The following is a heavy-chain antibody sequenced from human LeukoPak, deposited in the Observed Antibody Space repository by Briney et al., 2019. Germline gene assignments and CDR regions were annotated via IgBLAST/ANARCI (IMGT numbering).Heavy chain of an antibody. D-gene: IGHD3-10*01. Sequence: GESLKISCKGSGYSFTSYWIGWVRQMPGKGLEWMGIIYPGDSDTRYSPSFQGQVTISADKSISTAYLQWSSLKASDTAMYYCATFYGSGSFFPVPFDYWGQGTLVTVSS. V-gene: IGHV5-51*01. CDR1: GYSFTSYW. CDR3: ATFYGSGSFFPVPFDY. J-gene: IGHJ4*02. CDR2: IYPGDSDT.